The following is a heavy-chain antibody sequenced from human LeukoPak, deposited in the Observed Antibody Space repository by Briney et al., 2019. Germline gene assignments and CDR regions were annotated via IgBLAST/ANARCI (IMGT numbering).Heavy chain of an antibody. V-gene: IGHV3-48*02. CDR3: ARGRGLTLSYHYFDY. Sequence: GGSLRLSCAASGFTFSPLGMNWVRQAPGRGLEWVSYISSGSSTTYYADSVKGRFTISRDNAKNSLYLQVNSLRDEDTAVYYCARGRGLTLSYHYFDYWGQGTLVTVHS. CDR2: ISSGSSTT. D-gene: IGHD3-10*01. CDR1: GFTFSPLG. J-gene: IGHJ4*02.